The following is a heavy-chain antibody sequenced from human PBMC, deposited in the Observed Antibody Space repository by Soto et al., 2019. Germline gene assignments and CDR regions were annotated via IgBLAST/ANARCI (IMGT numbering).Heavy chain of an antibody. Sequence: EVQLVESGGGLVQPGGSLRLSCAASGFSVSNNFMSWVRQAPGKGLEWVSVIYRDGTTHYADSVRGRFTISRDSSKNTLHLQMNNLRVEDTAVYYCARDHPTSSSGVDYFDYWGQGTLVTVSS. CDR3: ARDHPTSSSGVDYFDY. CDR2: IYRDGTT. D-gene: IGHD6-19*01. CDR1: GFSVSNNF. J-gene: IGHJ4*02. V-gene: IGHV3-66*01.